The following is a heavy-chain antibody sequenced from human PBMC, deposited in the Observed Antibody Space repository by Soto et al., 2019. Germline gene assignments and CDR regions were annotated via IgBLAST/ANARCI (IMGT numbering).Heavy chain of an antibody. Sequence: EVRLVVSGGGLVQPGRSLRLSCAASEFSFNNYAMHWVRQAPGAGLEWVSFISWNNERTAYADSVKGRFTISRDNAKNSLFLQMNSLRTEDTGFYYCAARHGDYNYFPYLGQGTPVTFSS. CDR2: ISWNNERT. V-gene: IGHV3-9*01. J-gene: IGHJ4*02. CDR3: AARHGDYNYFPY. D-gene: IGHD4-17*01. CDR1: EFSFNNYA.